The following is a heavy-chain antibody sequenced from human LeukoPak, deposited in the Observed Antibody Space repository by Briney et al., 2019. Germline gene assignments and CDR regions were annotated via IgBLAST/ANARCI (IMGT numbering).Heavy chain of an antibody. V-gene: IGHV3-74*01. D-gene: IGHD5-24*01. CDR2: SSDGSIT. CDR3: TRDHRNYMFDY. CDR1: GFTFSSHW. J-gene: IGHJ4*02. Sequence: GGSLRLSCAASGFTFSSHWMHWVRQVPGKGLVWVLLSSDGSITTYADSVKGRFTISRDNAKNTVFLQMNSLRAEDTAVYFCTRDHRNYMFDYWGQGILVTVSS.